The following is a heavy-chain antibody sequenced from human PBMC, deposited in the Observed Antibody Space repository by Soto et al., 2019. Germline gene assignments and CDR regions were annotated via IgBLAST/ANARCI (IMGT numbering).Heavy chain of an antibody. J-gene: IGHJ1*01. CDR2: ISTYNGNT. V-gene: IGHV1-18*01. D-gene: IGHD3-22*01. Sequence: QVQLVQSGAEVKKPGASVKVSCKASGYTFITYGVSWVRQAPGQGLDWLGWISTYNGNTRYAERLQGRVTLTTDTTTNSAYMELSNLRSDDTAVYYCARGPSDYYDNSANYFLDYWGQVTLVTVSS. CDR3: ARGPSDYYDNSANYFLDY. CDR1: GYTFITYG.